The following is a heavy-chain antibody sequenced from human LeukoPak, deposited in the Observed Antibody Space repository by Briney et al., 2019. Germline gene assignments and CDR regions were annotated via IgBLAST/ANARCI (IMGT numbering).Heavy chain of an antibody. D-gene: IGHD3-22*01. V-gene: IGHV3-33*06. CDR3: AKLSYYDSSGYSDY. CDR1: GFAFSTYA. Sequence: GGSLRLSCAASGFAFSTYAMSWVRQAPGKGLEWVAVIWYDGSNKYYADSVKGRFTISRDNSKNTLYLQMNSLRAEDTAVYYCAKLSYYDSSGYSDYWGQGTLVTVSS. CDR2: IWYDGSNK. J-gene: IGHJ4*02.